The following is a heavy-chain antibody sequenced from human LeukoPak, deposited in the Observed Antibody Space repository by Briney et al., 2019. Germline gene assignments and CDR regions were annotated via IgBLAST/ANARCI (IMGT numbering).Heavy chain of an antibody. D-gene: IGHD4-17*01. V-gene: IGHV3-66*01. J-gene: IGHJ4*02. CDR1: GFSFSNYN. Sequence: GGSLRPSCAASGFSFSNYNMNWVRQAPGKGLEWVSVIYSGGSTYYADSVKGRFTISRDNSKNTLYLQINSLRAEDTAVYYCASRPSGDYPYFDYWGQGTLVTVSS. CDR3: ASRPSGDYPYFDY. CDR2: IYSGGST.